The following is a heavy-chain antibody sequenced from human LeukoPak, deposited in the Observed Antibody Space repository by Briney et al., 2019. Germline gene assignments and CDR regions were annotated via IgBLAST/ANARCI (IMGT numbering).Heavy chain of an antibody. CDR3: AKDWTSIVVVPAANY. V-gene: IGHV3-23*01. J-gene: IGHJ4*02. CDR1: GFTFSSYA. CDR2: ISGSGGST. D-gene: IGHD2-2*01. Sequence: GGSLRLSYAASGFTFSSYAMSWVRQAPGKGLEWVSAISGSGGSTYYADSVKGRFTISRDNSKNTLYLQMNSLRAEDTAVYYCAKDWTSIVVVPAANYWGQGTLVTVSS.